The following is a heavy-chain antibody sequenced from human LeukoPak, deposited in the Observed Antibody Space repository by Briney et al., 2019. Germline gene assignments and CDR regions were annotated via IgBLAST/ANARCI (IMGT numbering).Heavy chain of an antibody. CDR2: INPNSGGT. V-gene: IGHV1-2*02. CDR1: GYTFTGYY. Sequence: ASVKVSCKASGYTFTGYYMHWVRQAPGQGLEWMGWINPNSGGTNYAQKFQGRVTMTRDTSISTAYMELSRLRSDDTAVYYCARERRIAAYYYYMDVWGKGTTVTISS. J-gene: IGHJ6*03. CDR3: ARERRIAAYYYYMDV. D-gene: IGHD6-13*01.